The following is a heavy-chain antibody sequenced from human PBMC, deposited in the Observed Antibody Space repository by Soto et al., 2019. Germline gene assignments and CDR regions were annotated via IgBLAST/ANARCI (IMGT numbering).Heavy chain of an antibody. D-gene: IGHD3-22*01. CDR1: GFTFSTYA. CDR2: ITRSGGDT. V-gene: IGHV3-23*01. Sequence: EVQLLESGGGLVQPGGSLRLSCAASGFTFSTYAMTWVRQAPGKGLEWVSAITRSGGDTIYVDSVKGRFTISRDNSKNTLHLQMNSLRAVDTAVYYCAKVGSFYENYDLWYFDLWGRGTLVTVSS. J-gene: IGHJ2*01. CDR3: AKVGSFYENYDLWYFDL.